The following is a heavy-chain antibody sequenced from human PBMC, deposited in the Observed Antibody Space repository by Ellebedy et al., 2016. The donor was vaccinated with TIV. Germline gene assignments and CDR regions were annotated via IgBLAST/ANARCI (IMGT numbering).Heavy chain of an antibody. V-gene: IGHV4-30-2*01. CDR1: GGSISSGGYS. Sequence: SETLSLXCAVSGGSISSGGYSWSWIRQPPGKGLEWIGYIYHSGSTYYNPSLKSRVTISVDRSKNQFSLKLSSVTAADTAVYYCARDPAGPVDYWGQGTLVTVSS. CDR3: ARDPAGPVDY. CDR2: IYHSGST. J-gene: IGHJ4*02.